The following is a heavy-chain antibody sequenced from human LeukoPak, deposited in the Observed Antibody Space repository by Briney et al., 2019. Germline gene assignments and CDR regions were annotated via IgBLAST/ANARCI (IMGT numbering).Heavy chain of an antibody. D-gene: IGHD6-19*01. V-gene: IGHV3-7*01. CDR3: AKDLSSGWYPYYFDF. Sequence: PGGSLRLSCAASGFTFSTYWMTWVRQAPGKGLEWVANINQDGTEKNYVDSVKGRFTISRDNAKNSLYLQMNSLRAEDTAVYYCAKDLSSGWYPYYFDFWGRGTLVTVSS. CDR1: GFTFSTYW. CDR2: INQDGTEK. J-gene: IGHJ4*02.